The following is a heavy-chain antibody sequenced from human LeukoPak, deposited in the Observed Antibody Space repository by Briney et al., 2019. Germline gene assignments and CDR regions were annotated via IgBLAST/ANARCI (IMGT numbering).Heavy chain of an antibody. CDR3: ARVGNYDYVWGSYRIPGWPTGYFDY. CDR1: GGSISSGGYY. V-gene: IGHV4-31*03. D-gene: IGHD3-16*02. Sequence: PSETLSPTCTVSGGSISSGGYYWSWIRQHPGKGLEWIGYIYYSGSTYYNPSLKSRVTIPVDTSKNQFSLKLSSVTAADTAVYYCARVGNYDYVWGSYRIPGWPTGYFDYWGQGTLVTVSS. CDR2: IYYSGST. J-gene: IGHJ4*02.